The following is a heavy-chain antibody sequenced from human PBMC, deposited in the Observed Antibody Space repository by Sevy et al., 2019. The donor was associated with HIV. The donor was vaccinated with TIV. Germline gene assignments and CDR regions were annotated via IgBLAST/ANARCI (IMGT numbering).Heavy chain of an antibody. J-gene: IGHJ4*02. D-gene: IGHD2-2*01. CDR1: GFTFNNYY. CDR2: ISSSSTYI. V-gene: IGHV3-21*01. CDR3: ARDGGCTSTSCILYFDY. Sequence: GGSLRLSCAASGFTFNNYYLNWVRQAPGKGLEWVSSISSSSTYIYYADSVKGRFTISRDNAKNSLYLQMNSLRAEDTAVYYCARDGGCTSTSCILYFDYWGQGTLVTVSS.